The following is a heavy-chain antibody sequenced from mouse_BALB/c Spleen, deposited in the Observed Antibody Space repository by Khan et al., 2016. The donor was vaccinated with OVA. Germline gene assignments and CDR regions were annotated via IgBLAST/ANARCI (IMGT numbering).Heavy chain of an antibody. D-gene: IGHD6-1*01. CDR1: GFSLTNYG. Sequence: VQLQESGPGLVQPSQSLSITGTVAGFSLTNYGVHWVRQSPGKGLEWRGVIWSGGSTDYNAAFISRLSISKDNSKNQVFFKMNSLQVDDAGIYYCARRSELQSWFACWGQGALVTVSA. CDR2: IWSGGST. V-gene: IGHV2-4-1*01. CDR3: ARRSELQSWFAC. J-gene: IGHJ3*01.